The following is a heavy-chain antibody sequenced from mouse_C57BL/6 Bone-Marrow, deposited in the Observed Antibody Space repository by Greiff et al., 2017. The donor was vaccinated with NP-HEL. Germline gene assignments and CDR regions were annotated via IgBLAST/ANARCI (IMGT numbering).Heavy chain of an antibody. J-gene: IGHJ1*03. D-gene: IGHD1-1*01. Sequence: EVKVVESGPGLAKPSQTLSLTCSVTGYSITSDYWNWIRKFPGNKLEYMGYISYSGSTYYNPSLKSRISITRDTSKNQYYLQLNSVTTEDTATYYCARYYGSRDWYFDVWGTGTTVTVSS. CDR3: ARYYGSRDWYFDV. CDR2: ISYSGST. V-gene: IGHV3-8*01. CDR1: GYSITSDY.